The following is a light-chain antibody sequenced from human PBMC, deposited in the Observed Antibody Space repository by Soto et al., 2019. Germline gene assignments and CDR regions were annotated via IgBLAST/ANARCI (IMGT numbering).Light chain of an antibody. CDR3: SSYAGSSTLYV. V-gene: IGLV2-14*01. CDR1: SSDVGGYNY. Sequence: QSALTQPASVSGSPGQSITISCTGTSSDVGGYNYVSWYQQHPGKAPKLIIYDVSVRPSGVSNRFSGSKSGNTASLTISGLQAEVEADYYCSSYAGSSTLYVFGIGTKVTVL. J-gene: IGLJ1*01. CDR2: DVS.